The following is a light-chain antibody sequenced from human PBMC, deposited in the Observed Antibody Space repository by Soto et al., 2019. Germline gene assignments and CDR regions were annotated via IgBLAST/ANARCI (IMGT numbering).Light chain of an antibody. CDR1: QSISSY. J-gene: IGKJ4*01. CDR3: QQSYSTPPLT. Sequence: DIQMTQSPSSLSASVGDRVTITCRASQSISSYLNWYQQKPGKAPKVLIYAASSLQSGVPSRFSGSGSGTDFNLTISSLQPEDFATYYCQQSYSTPPLTFGGGTNVEIK. V-gene: IGKV1-39*01. CDR2: AAS.